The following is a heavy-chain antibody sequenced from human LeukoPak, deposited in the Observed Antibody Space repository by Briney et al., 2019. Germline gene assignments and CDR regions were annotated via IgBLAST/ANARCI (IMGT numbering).Heavy chain of an antibody. CDR2: IKQDGSEK. CDR1: GFTFSSYW. V-gene: IGHV3-7*03. J-gene: IGHJ4*02. CDR3: ARGYCSGGSCYYFDY. Sequence: GGSLRLSCAASGFTFSSYWMSWVRQAPGKGLEWVANIKQDGSEKYYVDSVKGRFTISGDNAKNSPYLQMNSLRAEDTAVYYCARGYCSGGSCYYFDYWGQGTLVTVSS. D-gene: IGHD2-15*01.